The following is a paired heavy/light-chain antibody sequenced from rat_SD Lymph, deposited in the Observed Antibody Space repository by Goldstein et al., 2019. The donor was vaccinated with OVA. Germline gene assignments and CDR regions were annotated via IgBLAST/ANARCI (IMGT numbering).Heavy chain of an antibody. D-gene: IGHD1-12*02. CDR1: GYSISRNF. V-gene: IGHV3-1*01. J-gene: IGHJ4*01. CDR2: ISYSGST. Sequence: EVQLQESGPGLVKPSQSLSLTCSVTGYSISRNFWGWIRKFPGNRMEWMGYISYSGSTTYNPSLKSRISITRDTSKNQFFLQLNSVNTEDTATYYCARLSYYDGTPTWGQGASVTVSS. CDR3: ARLSYYDGTPT.
Light chain of an antibody. Sequence: DIQMTQSPASLSASLEEIVTITCKASQDIDAYLAWYQQKPGKSPQLLIYDATSLADGVPSRFSGSRSGTQFSLKISRPQVDDSGIYYCLQSYSTPWTFGGGTKLELK. J-gene: IGKJ1*01. CDR3: LQSYSTPWT. V-gene: IGKV12S17*01. CDR2: DAT. CDR1: QDIDAY.